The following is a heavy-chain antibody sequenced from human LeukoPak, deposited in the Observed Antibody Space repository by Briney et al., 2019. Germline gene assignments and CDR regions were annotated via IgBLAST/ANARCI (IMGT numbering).Heavy chain of an antibody. J-gene: IGHJ4*02. Sequence: PSETLYLTCAVYAGSFSGYYWSWIRQPAGKGLEWIGRIYTSGSTNYNPSLKSRVTMSVDTSKNQFSLKLSSVTAADTAVYYCARAPSGSYGLDYWGQGTLVTVSS. CDR3: ARAPSGSYGLDY. D-gene: IGHD1-26*01. CDR2: IYTSGST. V-gene: IGHV4-59*10. CDR1: AGSFSGYY.